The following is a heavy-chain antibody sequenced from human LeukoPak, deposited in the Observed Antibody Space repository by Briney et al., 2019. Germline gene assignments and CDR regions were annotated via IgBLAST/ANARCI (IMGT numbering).Heavy chain of an antibody. D-gene: IGHD6-6*01. CDR3: AREGRPLRASSSSLAYYFDY. CDR1: GFTFSSYA. Sequence: GGSLRLSCAASGFTFSSYAMHWVRQAPGKGLEWVAVISYDGSNKYYADSVKGRFTISRDNSKNTLYLQMNSLRAEDTAVYYCAREGRPLRASSSSLAYYFDYWGQGTLVTVSS. V-gene: IGHV3-30-3*01. J-gene: IGHJ4*02. CDR2: ISYDGSNK.